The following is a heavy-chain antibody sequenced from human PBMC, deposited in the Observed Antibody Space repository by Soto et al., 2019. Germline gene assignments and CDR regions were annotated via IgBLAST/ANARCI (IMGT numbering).Heavy chain of an antibody. V-gene: IGHV1-46*01. Sequence: ASVKVSCKASGYTFTSYYMHWVRQAPGQGLEWMGIINPSGGSTNYAQKFQGRVTMTRDTSTSTVYMELSSLRSEDTAVYYCARDTEQKPFDYWGQGTLVTVSS. CDR2: INPSGGST. D-gene: IGHD4-4*01. CDR3: ARDTEQKPFDY. J-gene: IGHJ4*02. CDR1: GYTFTSYY.